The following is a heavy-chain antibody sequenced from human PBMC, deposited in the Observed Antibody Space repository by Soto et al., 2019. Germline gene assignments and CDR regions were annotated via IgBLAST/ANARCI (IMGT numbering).Heavy chain of an antibody. D-gene: IGHD2-15*01. CDR3: ATRDRGRLY. V-gene: IGHV4-4*02. CDR1: GVSISSHDW. J-gene: IGHJ4*02. Sequence: QVQLQESGPGLMKPSGTLSLTCAVSGVSISSHDWWTWVRQPPGKGLEWIGESHQSGNTNYNSSLESRVTISVDKSRNQLSLKLTSVTVADTAVYYCATRDRGRLYWGQGTLVTVSS. CDR2: SHQSGNT.